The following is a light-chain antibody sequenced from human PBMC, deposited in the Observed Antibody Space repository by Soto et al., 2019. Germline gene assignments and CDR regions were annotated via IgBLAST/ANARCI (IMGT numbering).Light chain of an antibody. J-gene: IGLJ2*01. CDR2: EVS. CDR3: CSYTSSTSAV. Sequence: QSALTQPASVSGSPGQSITISCTGTRSAVGRYNYVSWFQQHPGKAPKLMIFEVSTRPSGVSNRFSGSKSGNTASLTISGLQIEDEADYYCCSYTSSTSAVFGGGTKLTVL. V-gene: IGLV2-14*01. CDR1: RSAVGRYNY.